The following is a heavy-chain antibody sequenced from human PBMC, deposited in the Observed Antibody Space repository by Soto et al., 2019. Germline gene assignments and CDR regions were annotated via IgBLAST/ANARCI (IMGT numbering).Heavy chain of an antibody. CDR3: ARVDGYYYYYGMDV. CDR2: ISASNANT. J-gene: IGHJ6*02. Sequence: ASVKVSCKASGYTFINYNSLWVRQAPGQGLEWMGWISASNANTNYAQKLQGRVTMTTDTSTSTAYMELRSLRSDDTAVYYCARVDGYYYYYGMDVWGQGTTVTVSS. CDR1: GYTFINYN. V-gene: IGHV1-18*01.